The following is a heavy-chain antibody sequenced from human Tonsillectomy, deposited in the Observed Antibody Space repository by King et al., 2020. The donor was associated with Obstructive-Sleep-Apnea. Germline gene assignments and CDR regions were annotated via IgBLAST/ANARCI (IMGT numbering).Heavy chain of an antibody. D-gene: IGHD6-19*01. Sequence: QLQLQESGPGLLKPSETLSLTCTVSGGSFSSYYWTWIRQPPGKGLEWIAYIYYSGNSKYNPSLESRVTMSVDTSKKQFSLKLSSVTAADTAVYYCARVSTSGWSAEYWYFDLWGRGTLVTVSS. V-gene: IGHV4-59*01. CDR2: IYYSGNS. CDR3: ARVSTSGWSAEYWYFDL. CDR1: GGSFSSYY. J-gene: IGHJ2*01.